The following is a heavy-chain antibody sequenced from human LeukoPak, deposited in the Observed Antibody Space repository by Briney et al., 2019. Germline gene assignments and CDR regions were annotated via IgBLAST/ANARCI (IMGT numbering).Heavy chain of an antibody. CDR1: GGSISNFY. CDR2: IYSSGST. Sequence: SETLSLTCTVSGGSISNFYWSWIRQPPGKGLEWIGFIYSSGSTNYNPSLKSRVTISVDTSENQFSLNLSSVTAADTAVYDCARVRDQRIDYWGQGTLVTVSS. D-gene: IGHD1-1*01. V-gene: IGHV4-59*01. CDR3: ARVRDQRIDY. J-gene: IGHJ4*02.